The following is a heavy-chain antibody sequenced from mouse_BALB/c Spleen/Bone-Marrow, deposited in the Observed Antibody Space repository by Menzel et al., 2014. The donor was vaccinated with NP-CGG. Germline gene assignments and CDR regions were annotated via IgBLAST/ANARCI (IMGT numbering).Heavy chain of an antibody. V-gene: IGHV1S41*01. CDR1: GYTFTSYW. CDR2: IAPGSGST. Sequence: DLVKPGASVKLSCKASGYTFTSYWINWIKQRPGQGLEWIGRIAPGSGSTYYNEMFKGKATLTVDTSSCTAYTQLSSLSSEDSAVCFCARFPIYYGNYGAMDYWGQGTSVTVSS. J-gene: IGHJ4*01. D-gene: IGHD2-1*01. CDR3: ARFPIYYGNYGAMDY.